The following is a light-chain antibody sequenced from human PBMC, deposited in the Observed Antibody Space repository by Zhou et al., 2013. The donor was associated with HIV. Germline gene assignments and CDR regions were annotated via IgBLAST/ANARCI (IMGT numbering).Light chain of an antibody. Sequence: DIQMTQSPSTLSASVGDRVTITCRASQSVSNWLAWYQQRPGRGPDLLIYGASNLQGGVPSRFSGSGSGTDFTLTISGLRPEDFAVYYCQQAHRFPHTFGG. CDR1: QSVSNW. CDR3: QQAHRFPHT. CDR2: GAS. J-gene: IGKJ4*01. V-gene: IGKV1-12*01.